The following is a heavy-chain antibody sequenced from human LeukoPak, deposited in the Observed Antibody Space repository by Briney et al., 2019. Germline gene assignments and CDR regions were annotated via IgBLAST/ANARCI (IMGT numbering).Heavy chain of an antibody. V-gene: IGHV1-2*06. CDR3: ASVDDSSGYYDSYFDY. D-gene: IGHD3-22*01. Sequence: GASVKVSCKASGYTFTGYYMHWVRQAPGQGLEWMGRINPNSGGTNYAQKFQGRVTVTRDTSISTAYMELSRLRSDDTAVYYCASVDDSSGYYDSYFDYWGQGTLVTVSS. J-gene: IGHJ4*02. CDR1: GYTFTGYY. CDR2: INPNSGGT.